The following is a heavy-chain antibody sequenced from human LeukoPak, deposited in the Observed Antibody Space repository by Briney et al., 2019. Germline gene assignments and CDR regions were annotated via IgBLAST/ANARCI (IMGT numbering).Heavy chain of an antibody. Sequence: GGSLRLSCAASGFTFNNYWMSWVRQVPGKGLESVANIKEHGSEKYYVDSVRGRFTISRDNAQNSLYLQMNSLRAEDTAVYYCARLPLTARRHFDYWGQGTLVTVSS. J-gene: IGHJ4*02. CDR3: ARLPLTARRHFDY. CDR2: IKEHGSEK. CDR1: GFTFNNYW. V-gene: IGHV3-7*05. D-gene: IGHD2-21*02.